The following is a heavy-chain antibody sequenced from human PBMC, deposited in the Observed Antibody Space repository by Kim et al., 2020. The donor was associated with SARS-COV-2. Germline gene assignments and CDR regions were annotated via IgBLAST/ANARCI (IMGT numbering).Heavy chain of an antibody. Sequence: ASVKVSCKASGYTFTGYYMHWVRQVPGQGLEWMGWINPNSGGTNYAQKFQGRVTMTRDTSISTAYMELSRLRSDDTAVYYCARAVGSGYGMDVWGQGTTVTVSS. V-gene: IGHV1-2*02. CDR3: ARAVGSGYGMDV. J-gene: IGHJ6*02. CDR2: INPNSGGT. D-gene: IGHD1-26*01. CDR1: GYTFTGYY.